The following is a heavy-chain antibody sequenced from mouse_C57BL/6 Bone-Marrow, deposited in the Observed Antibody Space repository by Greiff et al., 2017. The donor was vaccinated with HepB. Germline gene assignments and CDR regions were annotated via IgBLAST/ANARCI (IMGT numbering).Heavy chain of an antibody. CDR3: ARERGYYGYDRDAMDY. J-gene: IGHJ4*01. V-gene: IGHV1-9*01. CDR1: GYTFTGYW. CDR2: ILPGSGST. Sequence: QVQLQQSGAELMKPGASVKLSCKATGYTFTGYWIEWVKQRPGHGLEWIGEILPGSGSTNYNEKFKGKATFTADTSSNTAYMQLSSLTTEDSAIYYCARERGYYGYDRDAMDYWGQGTSVTVSS. D-gene: IGHD2-2*01.